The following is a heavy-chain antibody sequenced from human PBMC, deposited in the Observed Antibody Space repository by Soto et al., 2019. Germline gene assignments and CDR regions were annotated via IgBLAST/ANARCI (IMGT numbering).Heavy chain of an antibody. D-gene: IGHD4-17*01. CDR3: ARDVRLSDGDYGFGGYWLDP. CDR2: IIPILGIA. CDR1: GGTFSSYT. V-gene: IGHV1-69*08. Sequence: QVQLVQSGAEVKKPGSSVKVSCKASGGTFSSYTISWVRQAPGQGLEWLGRIIPILGIANYAQKFQGRVTITADKSTSTPYMELSSLRIEDTAVDFCARDVRLSDGDYGFGGYWLDPWGKGTLVAVAS. J-gene: IGHJ5*02.